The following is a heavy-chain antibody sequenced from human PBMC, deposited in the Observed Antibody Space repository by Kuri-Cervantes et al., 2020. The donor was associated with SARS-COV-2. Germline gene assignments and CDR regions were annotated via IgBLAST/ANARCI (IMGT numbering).Heavy chain of an antibody. V-gene: IGHV3-11*04. CDR1: EFTFSAYY. CDR3: ARDSNVRDPNYYYYYMDV. CDR2: ISSSGRTI. J-gene: IGHJ6*03. D-gene: IGHD2-8*01. Sequence: SLKTSCAASEFTFSAYYMSWIHQAPGKGLEWVSYISSSGRTIYYADSVNGRFTISRDNAKNSLYLQMNSLRAEDSAVYYCARDSNVRDPNYYYYYMDVWGKGTTVTVSS.